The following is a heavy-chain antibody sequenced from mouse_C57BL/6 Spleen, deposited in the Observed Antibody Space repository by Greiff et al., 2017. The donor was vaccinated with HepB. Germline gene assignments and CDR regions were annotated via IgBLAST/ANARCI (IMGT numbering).Heavy chain of an antibody. Sequence: QVQLQQPGAELVKPGASVKLSCKASGYTFTSYWMHWVKQRPGRGLERIGRIDPNSGGTKYNEKFKSKATLTVDKPSSTAYMQLSSLTSEDSAVYYCAREEGYYGSSYSFAYWGQGTLVTVSA. CDR3: AREEGYYGSSYSFAY. CDR1: GYTFTSYW. D-gene: IGHD1-1*01. CDR2: IDPNSGGT. J-gene: IGHJ3*01. V-gene: IGHV1-72*01.